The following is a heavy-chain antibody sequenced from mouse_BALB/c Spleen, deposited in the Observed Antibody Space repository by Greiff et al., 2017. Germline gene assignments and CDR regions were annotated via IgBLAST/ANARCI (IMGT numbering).Heavy chain of an antibody. CDR2: ISYSGST. Sequence: VQLKESGPGLVKPSQSLSLTCTVTGYSITSDYAWNWIRQFPGNKLEWMGYISYSGSTSYNPPLKSRISITRDTSKNQFFLQLNSVTTEDTATYYCARRDYGYWYFDVWGAGTTVTVSS. CDR1: GYSITSDYA. CDR3: ARRDYGYWYFDV. V-gene: IGHV3-2*02. J-gene: IGHJ1*01. D-gene: IGHD1-1*01.